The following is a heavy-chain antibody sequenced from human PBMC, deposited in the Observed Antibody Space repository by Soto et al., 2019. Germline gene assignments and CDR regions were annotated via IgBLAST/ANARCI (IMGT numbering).Heavy chain of an antibody. CDR3: ARDAAVGLFDY. J-gene: IGHJ4*02. V-gene: IGHV1-18*01. Sequence: ASVKVSCKASGYTFTSYGISWVRQAPGRGLEWMGWISAYNGNTNYAQKLQGRVTMTTDTSTSTAHMELRSLRSDDTAVYYCARDAAVGLFDYWGQGTLVTVSS. D-gene: IGHD1-26*01. CDR2: ISAYNGNT. CDR1: GYTFTSYG.